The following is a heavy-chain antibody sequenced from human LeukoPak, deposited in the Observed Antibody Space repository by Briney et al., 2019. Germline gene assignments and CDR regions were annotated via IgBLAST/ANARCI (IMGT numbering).Heavy chain of an antibody. V-gene: IGHV1-2*04. CDR3: ARVSVRGVTVFDY. D-gene: IGHD3-10*01. CDR2: INPNSGGT. Sequence: ASVKVSCKASGGTFSSYAISWVRQAPGQGLEWMGWINPNSGGTNYAQKFQGWVTMTRDTSISTAYMELSRLRSDDTAVYYCARVSVRGVTVFDYWGQGTLVTVSS. J-gene: IGHJ4*02. CDR1: GGTFSSYA.